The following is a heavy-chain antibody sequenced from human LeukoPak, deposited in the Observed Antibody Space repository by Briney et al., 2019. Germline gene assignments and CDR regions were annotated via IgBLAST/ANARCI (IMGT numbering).Heavy chain of an antibody. V-gene: IGHV3-23*01. D-gene: IGHD3-10*01. CDR2: ISGSGGST. CDR3: AKDLGEFGEVSRPNPWNYYGMDV. Sequence: WGSLRRSCAASGFTFSSYAMSWVRQAPGKGLEWVSAISGSGGSTYYADSVKGRFTISRDNSKNTLYLQMNSLRAEDTAVYCCAKDLGEFGEVSRPNPWNYYGMDVWGQGTTVTVSS. J-gene: IGHJ6*02. CDR1: GFTFSSYA.